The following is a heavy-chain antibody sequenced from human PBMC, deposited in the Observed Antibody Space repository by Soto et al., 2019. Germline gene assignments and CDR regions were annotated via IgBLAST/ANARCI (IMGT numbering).Heavy chain of an antibody. D-gene: IGHD4-17*01. CDR3: ARHTDYGDYFDY. J-gene: IGHJ4*02. CDR2: IYYSGST. CDR1: GSVISSYC. V-gene: IGHV4-59*01. Sequence: SGSQRQSGAECGSVISSYCWSLIKQPPGKGLEWIGYIYYSGSTNYNPSLKSRVTISVDTSKNQFSLKLSSVTAADTAVYYCARHTDYGDYFDYWGQGTLVTVSS.